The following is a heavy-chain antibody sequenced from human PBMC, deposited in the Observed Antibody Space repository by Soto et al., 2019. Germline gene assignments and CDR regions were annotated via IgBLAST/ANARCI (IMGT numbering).Heavy chain of an antibody. CDR2: INHSGST. CDR1: GGSFSGYY. Sequence: SETLSLTCAVYGGSFSGYYWSWIRQPPGTGLEWIGEINHSGSTNYNPSLKSRVTISVDTSKNQFSLKLTSVTAADTAVYYCARDKITGLFGYWGQGTLVTVSS. D-gene: IGHD2-8*02. CDR3: ARDKITGLFGY. V-gene: IGHV4-34*01. J-gene: IGHJ4*02.